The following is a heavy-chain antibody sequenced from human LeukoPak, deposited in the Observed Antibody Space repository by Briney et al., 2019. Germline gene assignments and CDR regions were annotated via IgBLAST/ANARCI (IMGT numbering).Heavy chain of an antibody. CDR1: GGSISSSSYY. CDR3: ASDYYDSSGYPLPFDY. CDR2: IYYSGST. D-gene: IGHD3-22*01. Sequence: SETLSLTCTVSGGSISSSSYYWGWIRQPPGKGLEWIGSIYYSGSTYYNPSHKSRVTISVDTSTNQFSLKLSSVTAADTAVYYCASDYYDSSGYPLPFDYWGQGTLVTVSS. V-gene: IGHV4-39*01. J-gene: IGHJ4*02.